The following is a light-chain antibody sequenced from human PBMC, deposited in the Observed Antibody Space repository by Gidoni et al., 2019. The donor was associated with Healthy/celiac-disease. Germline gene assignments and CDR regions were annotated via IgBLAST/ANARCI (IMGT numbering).Light chain of an antibody. CDR2: AAS. CDR1: QGISRY. Sequence: DIPMHPSPSFLSASVGERVTITCRGSQGISRYLAWYKQKQGKATKLLIYAASTLQSGVPSRFSGSGSGTEFTLTISSLQPEDFATYYCQQLNSYPLTFGGGTKVEIK. V-gene: IGKV1-9*01. J-gene: IGKJ4*01. CDR3: QQLNSYPLT.